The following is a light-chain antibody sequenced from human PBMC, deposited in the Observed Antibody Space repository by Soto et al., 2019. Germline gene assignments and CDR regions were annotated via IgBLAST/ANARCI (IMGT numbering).Light chain of an antibody. CDR1: QNVSSN. CDR2: GAS. J-gene: IGKJ1*01. CDR3: QHYNNWPPWT. V-gene: IGKV3-15*01. Sequence: EKVLTHYPATLSLSPLARXPLXCPASQNVSSNVAWYQQKAGQAPRLLIYGASIRATGIPARFSGSGSGTEFTLTISTLQSEDFAIYYCQHYNNWPPWTFGQGTKVDIK.